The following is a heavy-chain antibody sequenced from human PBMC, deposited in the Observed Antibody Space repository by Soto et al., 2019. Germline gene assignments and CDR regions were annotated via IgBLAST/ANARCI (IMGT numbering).Heavy chain of an antibody. V-gene: IGHV3-23*04. J-gene: IGHJ5*02. Sequence: VQLEESGGGVVQPGRSLRLSCAASGFMFSDYAMTWARQAPGKELEWVSGLLRPGRSTYYADSVKGRFTISGDTSANTVYLQMDSLRAEDTAVYYCAKDAIANDGIWLMDSWGQGTVVTVSS. D-gene: IGHD3-16*01. CDR3: AKDAIANDGIWLMDS. CDR2: LLRPGRST. CDR1: GFMFSDYA.